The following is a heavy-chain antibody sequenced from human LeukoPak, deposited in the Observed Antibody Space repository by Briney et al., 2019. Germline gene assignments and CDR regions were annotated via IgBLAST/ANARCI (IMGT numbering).Heavy chain of an antibody. CDR1: GGSISSYY. D-gene: IGHD5-24*01. J-gene: IGHJ4*02. CDR2: IYYSGST. CDR3: ARGGDVYNFDY. V-gene: IGHV4-59*01. Sequence: PSETLSLTCTVSGGSISSYYWSWIRQPPGKGLEWIGYIYYSGSTNYNPSLKSRVTISVDTSKNQFSLKLSSVTAADTAVYYCARGGDVYNFDYWGQGTLVTVSS.